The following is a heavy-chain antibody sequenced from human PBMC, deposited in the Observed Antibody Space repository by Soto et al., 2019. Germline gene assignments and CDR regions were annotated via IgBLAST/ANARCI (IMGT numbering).Heavy chain of an antibody. V-gene: IGHV3-74*01. Sequence: PGGSLRLSCAASGFTFSSYWMHWVRQAPGKGLVWASRINSDGSSTSYADSVKGRFTISRDNAKNTLYLQMNSLRAEDTAVYYCASSLPRRGYSYGGDSFDIWGQGTMVTV. CDR1: GFTFSSYW. D-gene: IGHD5-18*01. J-gene: IGHJ3*02. CDR3: ASSLPRRGYSYGGDSFDI. CDR2: INSDGSST.